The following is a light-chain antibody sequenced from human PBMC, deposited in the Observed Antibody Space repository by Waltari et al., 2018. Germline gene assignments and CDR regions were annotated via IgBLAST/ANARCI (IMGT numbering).Light chain of an antibody. V-gene: IGLV3-21*04. J-gene: IGLJ3*02. CDR3: QVWASNNYHAFWV. CDR2: SDT. Sequence: SYVLTQPPSVSVAPGETASIACGGNNIGIRSVHWYQQKPGQAPVLVIYSDTDRPSGIPERVSGSNSGNTATLTISRFEAGDEADYYCQVWASNNYHAFWVCGGGTNLTVL. CDR1: NIGIRS.